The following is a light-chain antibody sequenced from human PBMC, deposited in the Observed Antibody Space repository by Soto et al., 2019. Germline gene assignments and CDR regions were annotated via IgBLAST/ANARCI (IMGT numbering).Light chain of an antibody. Sequence: QYALTQPASVSGSPGQSITLSCTGTSSNVGSYILVSWYQQHPGKAPKLMIYEDSKRPSGVSNRFSVSKSGNTASLTISGLRAEDEADYSCCSYAGSSTHVVFGGVTKLTVL. V-gene: IGLV2-23*01. CDR3: CSYAGSSTHVV. CDR2: EDS. J-gene: IGLJ2*01. CDR1: SSNVGSYIL.